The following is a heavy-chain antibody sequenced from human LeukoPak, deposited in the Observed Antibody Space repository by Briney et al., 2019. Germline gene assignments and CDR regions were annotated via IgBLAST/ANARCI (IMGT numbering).Heavy chain of an antibody. Sequence: PGGSLRLSCAASGFTFNTEAMTWVRQGPGKGLEWVSTIGDSGGTTYYEDSVQGRFTISRDNSKNTVYLQMNSLRAEDTALYYCAKGLGFLPQFDYWGQGTLVAVSS. V-gene: IGHV3-23*01. J-gene: IGHJ4*02. CDR3: AKGLGFLPQFDY. CDR1: GFTFNTEA. D-gene: IGHD6-19*01. CDR2: IGDSGGTT.